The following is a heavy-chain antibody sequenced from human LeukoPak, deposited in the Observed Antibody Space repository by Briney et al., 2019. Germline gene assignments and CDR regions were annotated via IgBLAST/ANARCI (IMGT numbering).Heavy chain of an antibody. CDR2: FKSKTDGGTT. CDR3: TTPPGGYCSSTSCPRAFDI. D-gene: IGHD2-2*01. J-gene: IGHJ3*02. CDR1: GFTFSNAW. V-gene: IGHV3-15*01. Sequence: GGSLRLSCAASGFTFSNAWMSWVRQAPGKGLEWVGRFKSKTDGGTTDYAAPVKGRFTISRDDSKNTLYLQMNSLKTEDTAVYYCTTPPGGYCSSTSCPRAFDIWGQGTMVTVSS.